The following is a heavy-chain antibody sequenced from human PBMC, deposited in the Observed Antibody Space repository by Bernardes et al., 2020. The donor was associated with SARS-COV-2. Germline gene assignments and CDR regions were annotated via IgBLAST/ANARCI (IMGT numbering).Heavy chain of an antibody. CDR2: INHSGST. D-gene: IGHD3-3*01. J-gene: IGHJ6*02. CDR3: ARGMYYDFWSGYSNYYGMDV. Sequence: SETLSLTCAVYGGSFSGYYWSWIRQPPGKGLEWIGEINHSGSTNYNPSLKSRVTISVDTSKNQFSLKLSSVTAADTAVYYCARGMYYDFWSGYSNYYGMDVWGQGTTVTVSS. V-gene: IGHV4-34*01. CDR1: GGSFSGYY.